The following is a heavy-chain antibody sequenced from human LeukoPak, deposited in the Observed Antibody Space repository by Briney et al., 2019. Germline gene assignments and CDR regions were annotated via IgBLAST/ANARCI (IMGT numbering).Heavy chain of an antibody. CDR1: GFTVRSNY. CDR3: AREKRGPGTYYSYYYMDI. CDR2: IYSVGST. Sequence: GGSLRLSCAASGFTVRSNYMSWVRQAPGKGLEGVSVIYSVGSTYYADSVKGRFTISSDNSKNTLYLQMNSLRAEDTAVYNCAREKRGPGTYYSYYYMDIWGKGTTVTVSS. V-gene: IGHV3-53*01. J-gene: IGHJ6*03.